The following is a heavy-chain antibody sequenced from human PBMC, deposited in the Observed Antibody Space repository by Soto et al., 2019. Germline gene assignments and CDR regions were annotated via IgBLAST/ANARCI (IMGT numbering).Heavy chain of an antibody. CDR1: GGSISSSSYY. Sequence: SETLSLTCTVSGGSISSSSYYWGWIRQPPGKGLEWIGSIYYSGSTYYNPSLKSRITISVDTSKNQFSLKLSSVTAADTAVYYCAWRYGGFDYWGQGTLVTVSS. CDR3: AWRYGGFDY. D-gene: IGHD1-26*01. J-gene: IGHJ4*02. V-gene: IGHV4-39*01. CDR2: IYYSGST.